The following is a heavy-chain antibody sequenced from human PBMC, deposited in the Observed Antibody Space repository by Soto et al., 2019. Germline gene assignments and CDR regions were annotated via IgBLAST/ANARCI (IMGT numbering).Heavy chain of an antibody. CDR3: AKDPNGDYIGAFDY. V-gene: IGHV3-21*04. D-gene: IGHD4-17*01. CDR1: GFTFSSYS. Sequence: GGSLRLSCAASGFTFSSYSMNWVRQAPGKGLEWVSSISSSSSYIYYADSVKGRFTISRDNSKNTVYVQMNSLRVEDTAVYHCAKDPNGDYIGAFDYWGQGTLVTVSS. J-gene: IGHJ4*02. CDR2: ISSSSSYI.